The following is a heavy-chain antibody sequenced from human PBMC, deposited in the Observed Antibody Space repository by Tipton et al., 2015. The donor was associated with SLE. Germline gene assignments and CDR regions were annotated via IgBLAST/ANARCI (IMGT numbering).Heavy chain of an antibody. J-gene: IGHJ3*01. CDR1: GFSFSNYW. V-gene: IGHV3-74*01. D-gene: IGHD1-26*01. CDR3: AKGHSGSYHGGFHL. Sequence: GSLRLSCAASGFSFSNYWMHWVRQVPGKGLVWVSRISSDGSNTIYADSVKGRFTISRDNAKNSLYLQTNSLRPEDTAFYYCAKGHSGSYHGGFHLWGQGTMVTVSS. CDR2: ISSDGSNT.